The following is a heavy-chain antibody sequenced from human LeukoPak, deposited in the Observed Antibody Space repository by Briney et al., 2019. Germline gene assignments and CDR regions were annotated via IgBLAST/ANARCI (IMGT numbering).Heavy chain of an antibody. CDR2: INHSGST. J-gene: IGHJ4*02. CDR3: ASSGKSLFDY. V-gene: IGHV4-34*01. CDR1: GGSFSDYY. Sequence: SETLSLTCAVYGGSFSDYYWSCIRQPPGKGMEWIGEINHSGSTNYNPSLKSRVTISVDTSKNQFSLKLSSVTAADTAVYYCASSGKSLFDYWGQGTLVTVSS.